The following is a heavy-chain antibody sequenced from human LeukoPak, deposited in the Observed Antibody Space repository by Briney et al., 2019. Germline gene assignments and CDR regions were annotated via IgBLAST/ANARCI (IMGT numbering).Heavy chain of an antibody. CDR3: AKRVFGGVDI. J-gene: IGHJ3*02. V-gene: IGHV3-30*18. D-gene: IGHD3-16*01. Sequence: GGSLRLSCAASGFTFSSYEMNWVRQAPGKGLEWVAIISYDGSNEYYADSVKGRFTISRDNSKNTPYLQMDSLRAEDTAVYYCAKRVFGGVDIRGQGTKVTVSS. CDR1: GFTFSSYE. CDR2: ISYDGSNE.